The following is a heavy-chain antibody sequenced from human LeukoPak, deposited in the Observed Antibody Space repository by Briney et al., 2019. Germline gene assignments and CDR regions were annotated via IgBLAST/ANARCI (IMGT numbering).Heavy chain of an antibody. CDR1: GGTFSSYA. Sequence: SVKVSCKASGGTFSSYAISWVRQAPGQGLEWMGGIIPIFGTANYAQKFQGRVTITADESTSTAYMELSSLRSEDAAVYYCAGDGYYYDSSGYYYRDFQHWGQGTLVTVSS. CDR3: AGDGYYYDSSGYYYRDFQH. CDR2: IIPIFGTA. J-gene: IGHJ1*01. V-gene: IGHV1-69*13. D-gene: IGHD3-22*01.